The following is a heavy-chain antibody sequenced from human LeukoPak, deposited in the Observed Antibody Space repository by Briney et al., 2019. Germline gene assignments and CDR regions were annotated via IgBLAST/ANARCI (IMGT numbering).Heavy chain of an antibody. CDR3: ASASGSGPPAATHCCSTSCLAV. CDR2: ISAYNGYT. Sequence: ASAQVSCKASGCTFTSYDISCVRQAPGQGLEWMGWISAYNGYTNYAQQLHDRVTMTTDTSTSTAYIELRSLRTDADAAYYYASASGSGPPAATHCCSTSCLAVWGQGTLVSVFS. D-gene: IGHD2-2*01. V-gene: IGHV1-18*01. CDR1: GCTFTSYD. J-gene: IGHJ4*02.